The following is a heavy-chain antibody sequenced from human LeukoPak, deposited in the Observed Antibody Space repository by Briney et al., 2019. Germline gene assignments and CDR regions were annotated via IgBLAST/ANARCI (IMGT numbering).Heavy chain of an antibody. CDR3: ASVSADGYYFDY. V-gene: IGHV3-30-3*01. J-gene: IGHJ4*02. CDR1: GFTFSSYA. D-gene: IGHD5-24*01. CDR2: ISYDGSNK. Sequence: GGSLRLSCAASGFTFSSYAMHWVRQAPGKGLEWVAVISYDGSNKYYADSVKGRFTISGDNSKNTLYLQMNSLRAEDAAVYYCASVSADGYYFDYWGQGTLVTVSS.